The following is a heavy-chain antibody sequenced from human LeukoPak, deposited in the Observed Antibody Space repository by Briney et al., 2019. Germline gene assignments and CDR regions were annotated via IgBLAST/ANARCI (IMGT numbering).Heavy chain of an antibody. CDR3: ARGAVAGTWAEYFQH. CDR1: GFTFSSYS. V-gene: IGHV3-21*01. Sequence: GGSLRLSCAASGFTFSSYSMNWVRQAPGKGLEWVSSISSSSSYIYYADSVKGRFTISRDNAKNSLYLQMNSLRAEDTAVYYCARGAVAGTWAEYFQHWGQGTLVTVSS. CDR2: ISSSSSYI. J-gene: IGHJ1*01. D-gene: IGHD6-19*01.